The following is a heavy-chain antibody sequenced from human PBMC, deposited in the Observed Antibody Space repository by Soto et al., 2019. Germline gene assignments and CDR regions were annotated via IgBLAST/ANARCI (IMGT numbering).Heavy chain of an antibody. CDR2: IDRSGTTI. D-gene: IGHD2-15*01. V-gene: IGHV3-48*03. CDR1: GFTFSNYE. Sequence: EVQLVESGGGLVQPGGSLRLSCAAYGFTFSNYEMNWVRQAPGKGLEWISYIDRSGTTIHYADSVKGRFTISRDNAKNSMYLQMNSLRDDDTAVYYCVGDGDGGCCSSWFVPWGQGTLVTVSS. J-gene: IGHJ5*02. CDR3: VGDGDGGCCSSWFVP.